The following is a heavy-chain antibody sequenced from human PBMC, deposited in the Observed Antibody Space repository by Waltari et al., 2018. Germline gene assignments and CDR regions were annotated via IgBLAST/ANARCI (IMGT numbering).Heavy chain of an antibody. Sequence: EVQLVESGGGLVQPGGSLRLSCAASGFTVSSNYMSWLRQAPGKGLEWVSVIYGGGSTYYADSVKGRFTISRDNSKNTLYLQMNSLRAEDTAVYYCARDRGYSYGYGYYYGMDVWGQGTTVTVSS. V-gene: IGHV3-66*02. CDR1: GFTVSSNY. CDR2: IYGGGST. CDR3: ARDRGYSYGYGYYYGMDV. D-gene: IGHD5-18*01. J-gene: IGHJ6*02.